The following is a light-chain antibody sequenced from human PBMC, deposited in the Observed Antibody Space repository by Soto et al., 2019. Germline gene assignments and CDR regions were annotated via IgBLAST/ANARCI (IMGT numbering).Light chain of an antibody. J-gene: IGKJ4*01. CDR3: QQYNSYPLT. Sequence: ALQLTQSPSSLSASVGDRVTITCRASQGISSALAWYQQKPGKTPKLLIYDASTLGSGVPLRFRGSGSGTDFTLTINSLQPEDFAAYYCQQYNSYPLTFGGGTNVEI. V-gene: IGKV1-13*02. CDR2: DAS. CDR1: QGISSA.